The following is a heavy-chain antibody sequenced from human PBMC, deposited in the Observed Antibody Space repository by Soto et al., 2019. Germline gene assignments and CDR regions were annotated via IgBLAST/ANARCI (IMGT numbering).Heavy chain of an antibody. CDR2: MNRNSGNT. D-gene: IGHD3-3*01. CDR3: ARGLKQHYDYYDFWSGYYRGAPYYYYGMDV. J-gene: IGHJ6*02. Sequence: VPGKVSCKASGYTFTSYDINWVRQATGQGLEGMGWMNRNSGNTGYAQKFQGRVTMTRNTSISTAYMELSSLRSEDTAVYYCARGLKQHYDYYDFWSGYYRGAPYYYYGMDVWGQGTTVTVSS. CDR1: GYTFTSYD. V-gene: IGHV1-8*01.